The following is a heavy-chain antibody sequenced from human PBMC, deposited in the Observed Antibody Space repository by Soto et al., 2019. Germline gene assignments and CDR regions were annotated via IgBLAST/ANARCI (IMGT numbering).Heavy chain of an antibody. Sequence: PGGSLRLSCAASGFTFRSYGIHXVRQAPGKGLEWVALIWFDRSKKYYVDSVKGRFAVSRDNSKNTLYLQMNSLRAEDMAVYYCARGSLPATGTTPYYYYMDVWGKGTTVTVSS. D-gene: IGHD1-1*01. V-gene: IGHV3-33*01. J-gene: IGHJ6*03. CDR3: ARGSLPATGTTPYYYYMDV. CDR1: GFTFRSYG. CDR2: IWFDRSKK.